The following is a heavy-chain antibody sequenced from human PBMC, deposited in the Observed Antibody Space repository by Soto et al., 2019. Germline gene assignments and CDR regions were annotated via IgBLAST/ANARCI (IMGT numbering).Heavy chain of an antibody. J-gene: IGHJ4*02. V-gene: IGHV1-2*02. CDR1: GYTFTGYY. CDR3: VRDGYDSGSYIMDY. Sequence: GASVKVSCKASGYTFTGYYVQWVRQAPGQGLEWMGWISPKNGDKKSAQKFQDRVTLTSDTSTNTAYMEMRSLRSDDTAVYYCVRDGYDSGSYIMDYWGQGTRVTVSS. CDR2: ISPKNGDK. D-gene: IGHD3-10*01.